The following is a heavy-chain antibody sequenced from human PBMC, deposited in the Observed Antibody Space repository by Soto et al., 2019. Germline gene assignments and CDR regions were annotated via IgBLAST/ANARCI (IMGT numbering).Heavy chain of an antibody. CDR2: IYDSGST. D-gene: IGHD3-10*01. CDR3: ARVKLGERWLQPFDY. V-gene: IGHV4-59*01. Sequence: PSETLSLTCTVSGGSISSYYWSWIRQPPGKGLEWIGYIYDSGSTNYNPSLKSRVTISVDTSENQFSLKLRSVTAADTAVYYCARVKLGERWLQPFDYWGQGTLVTVSS. J-gene: IGHJ4*02. CDR1: GGSISSYY.